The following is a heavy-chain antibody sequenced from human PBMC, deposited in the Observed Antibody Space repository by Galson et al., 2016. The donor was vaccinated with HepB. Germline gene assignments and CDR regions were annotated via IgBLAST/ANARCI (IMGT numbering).Heavy chain of an antibody. Sequence: SLRLSCADSGFTFSIYSMNWVRQAPGKGLEWISHITSSSSVTYYADSVKGRFTISRDNSKNTLYLQMNSLRAKDTAVYYCAKDANGEGRFLEWLLALYGKDVWGQGSTATVSS. J-gene: IGHJ6*02. CDR2: ITSSSSVT. CDR1: GFTFSIYS. V-gene: IGHV3-48*01. CDR3: AKDANGEGRFLEWLLALYGKDV. D-gene: IGHD3-3*01.